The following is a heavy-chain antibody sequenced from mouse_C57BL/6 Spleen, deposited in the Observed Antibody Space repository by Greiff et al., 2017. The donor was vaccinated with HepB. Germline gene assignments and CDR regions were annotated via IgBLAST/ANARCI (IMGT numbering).Heavy chain of an antibody. D-gene: IGHD1-1*01. Sequence: QVQLKQSGAELVRPGTSVKVSCKASGYAFTNYLIEWVKQRPGQGLEWIGVINPGSGGTNYNEKFKGKATLTADKSSSTAYMQLSSLTSEDSAVYFCARSDYYGSSYVGHYAMDYWGQGTSVTVSS. CDR2: INPGSGGT. CDR3: ARSDYYGSSYVGHYAMDY. CDR1: GYAFTNYL. V-gene: IGHV1-54*01. J-gene: IGHJ4*01.